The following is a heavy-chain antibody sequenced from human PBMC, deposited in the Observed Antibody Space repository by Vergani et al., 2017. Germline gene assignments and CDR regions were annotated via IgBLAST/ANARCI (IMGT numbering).Heavy chain of an antibody. CDR2: ISSSSGSI. CDR1: GFTFSSYS. Sequence: EVQLVESGGGLVKPGGSLRLSCAASGFTFSSYSMNWVRQTPGKGLEWVSYISSSSGSIYYADSVKGRFTISRDNAKNSLYLQMNSLRDEDTAIYYCARVGISAAGGWYYWGQGTLVTVSS. CDR3: ARVGISAAGGWYY. V-gene: IGHV3-48*02. J-gene: IGHJ4*02. D-gene: IGHD6-13*01.